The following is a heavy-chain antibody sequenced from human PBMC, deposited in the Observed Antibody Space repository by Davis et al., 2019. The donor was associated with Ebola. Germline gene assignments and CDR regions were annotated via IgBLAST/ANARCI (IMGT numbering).Heavy chain of an antibody. CDR1: GFTFSSYG. Sequence: GGSLRLSCAASGFTFSSYGMHWVRQAPGKGLEWVAVISYDGSNKYYADSVKGRFTISRDNSKNTLYLQMNSLRAEDTAVYYCARDLGYCTNGVCYTGFFGEYYYYYGMDVWGQGTTVTVSS. D-gene: IGHD2-8*01. J-gene: IGHJ6*02. CDR2: ISYDGSNK. V-gene: IGHV3-30*03. CDR3: ARDLGYCTNGVCYTGFFGEYYYYYGMDV.